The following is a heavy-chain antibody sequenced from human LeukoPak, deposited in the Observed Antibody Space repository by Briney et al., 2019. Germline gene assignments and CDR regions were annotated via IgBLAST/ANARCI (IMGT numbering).Heavy chain of an antibody. Sequence: SETLSLTCAVYGGSFRGSYWSWIRQPPGKGLEWIGEINHSGSTNYNPSLKSRVTISVDTSKNQFSLKLSSVAAADTAVYYCARHPVTTFYYYGMDVWGQGTTVTVSS. D-gene: IGHD4-17*01. CDR2: INHSGST. V-gene: IGHV4-34*01. J-gene: IGHJ6*02. CDR1: GGSFRGSY. CDR3: ARHPVTTFYYYGMDV.